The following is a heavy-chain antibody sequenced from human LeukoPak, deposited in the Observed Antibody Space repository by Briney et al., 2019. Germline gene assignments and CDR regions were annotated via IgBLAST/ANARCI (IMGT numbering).Heavy chain of an antibody. V-gene: IGHV4-34*01. CDR2: INDNGRT. CDR1: GGSFSGYY. J-gene: IGHJ4*02. Sequence: SETLSLTCAVYGGSFSGYYWSWVRQPPGKGLEWIGEINDNGRTNYNPSLKSRVTISVDTSKNQFSLKLSSVPAADTAVYYCARRLWDTSGWYFDYWGQGRLVAVSS. CDR3: ARRLWDTSGWYFDY. D-gene: IGHD6-19*01.